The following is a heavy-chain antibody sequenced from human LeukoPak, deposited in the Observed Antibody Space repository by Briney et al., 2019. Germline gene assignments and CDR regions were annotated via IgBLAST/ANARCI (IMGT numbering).Heavy chain of an antibody. CDR2: IYPRDGST. CDR3: ARDRGSSGYHDY. Sequence: ASVKVSCKASGYTFTSNYIHWVRQAPGQGLEWMGMIYPRDGSTSYAQKFQGRVTMTRDTSTSTVYMELSSLRSEDTAVYYCARDRGSSGYHDYWGQGTLVTVSS. CDR1: GYTFTSNY. V-gene: IGHV1-46*01. J-gene: IGHJ4*02. D-gene: IGHD3-22*01.